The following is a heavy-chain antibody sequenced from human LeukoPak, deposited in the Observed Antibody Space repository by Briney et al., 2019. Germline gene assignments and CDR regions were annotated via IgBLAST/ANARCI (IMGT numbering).Heavy chain of an antibody. CDR2: IIPIFGTA. CDR3: ARDKSAGGSRSWRVGGWHWYFDY. CDR1: GGTFSSYA. Sequence: SVRVSCKASGGTFSSYAISWVRQAPGQGLEWMGGIIPIFGTANYAQKFQGRVTITADESTSTAYMELSSLRSEDTAVYYCARDKSAGGSRSWRVGGWHWYFDYWGQGTLVTVSS. J-gene: IGHJ4*02. D-gene: IGHD6-19*01. V-gene: IGHV1-69*13.